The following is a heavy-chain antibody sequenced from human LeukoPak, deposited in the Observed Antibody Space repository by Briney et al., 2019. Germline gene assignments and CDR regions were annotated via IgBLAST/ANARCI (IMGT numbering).Heavy chain of an antibody. V-gene: IGHV3-21*01. J-gene: IGHJ4*02. Sequence: TSGGSLRLSCAASGFTFSNYNMNWVRQAPGKGLEWVSCISISSNYIYYPDSVKGRFTISRDNAKNSLYLQMNSLRAEDTAVYYCARVGSTVAAGTPDYWGQGTLVTVSS. CDR2: ISISSNYI. CDR3: ARVGSTVAAGTPDY. CDR1: GFTFSNYN. D-gene: IGHD6-13*01.